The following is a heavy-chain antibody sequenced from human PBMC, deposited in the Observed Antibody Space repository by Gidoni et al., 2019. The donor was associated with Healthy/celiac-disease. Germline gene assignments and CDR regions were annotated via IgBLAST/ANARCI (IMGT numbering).Heavy chain of an antibody. J-gene: IGHJ4*02. CDR1: GFTFSSYA. Sequence: EVQLLESGGGLVQPGGSLRLTCAAYGFTFSSYAMSWVRQAPGKGLEWVSAISCSGGITYYADSVKFRFTISRDNSKNTLYLQMNSLRAEDTAVYYCAKALGAPLFPFDYWGQGTLVTVSS. CDR3: AKALGAPLFPFDY. V-gene: IGHV3-23*01. D-gene: IGHD3-10*02. CDR2: ISCSGGIT.